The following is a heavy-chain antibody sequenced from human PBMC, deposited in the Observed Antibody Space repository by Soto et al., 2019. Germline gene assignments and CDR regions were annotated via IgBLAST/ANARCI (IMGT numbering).Heavy chain of an antibody. CDR1: GGSISSYY. Sequence: SETLSLTCTVSGGSISSYYWSWIRQPPGKGLEWIGYIYYSGSTNYNPSLKSRVTISVDTSKNQSSLKLSSVTAADTAVYYCARGYGSGSYYRGVDYYYGMDVWGQGTTVTVSS. CDR2: IYYSGST. CDR3: ARGYGSGSYYRGVDYYYGMDV. J-gene: IGHJ6*02. D-gene: IGHD3-10*01. V-gene: IGHV4-59*01.